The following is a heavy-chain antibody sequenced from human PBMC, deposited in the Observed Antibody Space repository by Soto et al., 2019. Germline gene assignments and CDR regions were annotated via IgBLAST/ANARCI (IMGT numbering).Heavy chain of an antibody. CDR1: GGTFSSYA. CDR3: ARDLYYYGSGSYYPPSDY. D-gene: IGHD3-10*01. CDR2: IIPIFGTA. V-gene: IGHV1-69*12. J-gene: IGHJ4*02. Sequence: QVQLVQSGAEVKKPGSSVKVSCKASGGTFSSYAISWVRQAPGQGLEWMGGIIPIFGTANYAQKFQGRVTITADESTSTAYMELSSLRSEDTAVYYCARDLYYYGSGSYYPPSDYWGQGTLVTVSS.